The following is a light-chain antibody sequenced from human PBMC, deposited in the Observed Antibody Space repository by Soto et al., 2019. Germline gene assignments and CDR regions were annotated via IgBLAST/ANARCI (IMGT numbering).Light chain of an antibody. CDR2: GAS. J-gene: IGKJ2*01. CDR3: QQYNNWPRMYT. V-gene: IGKV3-15*01. Sequence: EIVMTQSPATLSVSPGERATLSCRASQSVSSNLAWYQQKPGQAPRLLIYGASTRATGIPARFSGSGSGTEFTLTISSLQSEDFAVYYCQQYNNWPRMYTCGQGTKLEI. CDR1: QSVSSN.